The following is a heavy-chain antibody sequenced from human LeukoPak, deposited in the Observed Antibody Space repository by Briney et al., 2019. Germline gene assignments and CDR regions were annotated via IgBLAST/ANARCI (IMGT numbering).Heavy chain of an antibody. CDR2: ISWNSGSI. D-gene: IGHD5-18*01. CDR1: GFTFDDYA. J-gene: IGHJ4*02. Sequence: PGRSLRLSCAASGFTFDDYAMHWVRQAPGKGLEWVSGISWNSGSIGYADSVKGRFTISRDNAKNSLYLQMNSLRAEDTALYYCAKDMVVGGYSYGQPRGKVVNWRVFDYWGQGTLVTVSS. V-gene: IGHV3-9*01. CDR3: AKDMVVGGYSYGQPRGKVVNWRVFDY.